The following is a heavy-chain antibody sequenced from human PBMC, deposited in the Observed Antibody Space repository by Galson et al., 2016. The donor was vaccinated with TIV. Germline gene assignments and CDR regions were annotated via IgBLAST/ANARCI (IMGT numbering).Heavy chain of an antibody. CDR1: EINFSRFW. D-gene: IGHD3-3*01. Sequence: SLRLSCAASEINFSRFWMHWVRQVPGKGLMWVSRITDDGSDTVYADSVRGRFTISRDNAMDTLYLQMDSLRAEDTAVYYCAKGMAIFGVIPPWGGMDVWGQGTTVTVSS. J-gene: IGHJ6*02. CDR2: ITDDGSDT. V-gene: IGHV3-74*01. CDR3: AKGMAIFGVIPPWGGMDV.